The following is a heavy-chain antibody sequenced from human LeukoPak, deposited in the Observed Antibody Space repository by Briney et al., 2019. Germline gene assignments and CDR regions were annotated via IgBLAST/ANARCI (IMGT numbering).Heavy chain of an antibody. CDR1: GGSISSYY. CDR3: ARPLEWSGSYHPSYAY. J-gene: IGHJ4*02. Sequence: SETLSLTCTVSGGSISSYYWSWIRQPPGKGLEWIGYIYYSGSTNYNPSLKSRVTISVDASKNQFSLKLSSVTATDTAVYYCARPLEWSGSYHPSYAYWGQGTLVTVSS. V-gene: IGHV4-59*01. CDR2: IYYSGST. D-gene: IGHD1-26*01.